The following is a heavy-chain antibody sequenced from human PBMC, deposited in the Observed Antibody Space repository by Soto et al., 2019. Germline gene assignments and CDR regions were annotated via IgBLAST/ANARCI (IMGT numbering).Heavy chain of an antibody. D-gene: IGHD3-10*01. CDR1: GGSISSGGYY. CDR2: IYYSGST. V-gene: IGHV4-31*03. J-gene: IGHJ4*02. CDR3: AREGLRVRGVINY. Sequence: SETLSLTCTVSGGSISSGGYYWSWIRQHPGKGLEWIGYIYYSGSTYYNPSLKSRVTISVDTSKNQFSLKLSSVTAADTAVYYCAREGLRVRGVINYWGQGTLVTVSS.